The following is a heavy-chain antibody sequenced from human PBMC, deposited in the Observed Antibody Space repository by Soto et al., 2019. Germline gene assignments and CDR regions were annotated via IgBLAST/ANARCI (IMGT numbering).Heavy chain of an antibody. CDR2: ISSSSSTI. Sequence: GGSLRLSCAASGFTFSSYSMNWVRQAPGKGLEWVSYISSSSSTIYYADSVKGRFTISRDNAKNSLYLQMNSLRDEDTAVYYCARDRQWELLYYYMDVWGKGTTVTVSS. V-gene: IGHV3-48*02. CDR3: ARDRQWELLYYYMDV. CDR1: GFTFSSYS. J-gene: IGHJ6*03. D-gene: IGHD1-26*01.